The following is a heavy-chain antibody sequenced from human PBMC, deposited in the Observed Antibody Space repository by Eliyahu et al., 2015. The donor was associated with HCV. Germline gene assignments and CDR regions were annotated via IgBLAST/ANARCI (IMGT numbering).Heavy chain of an antibody. J-gene: IGHJ4*02. D-gene: IGHD6-13*01. CDR1: GFPFSSYG. V-gene: IGHV3-33*01. CDR3: ARDLAAVGAFDY. CDR2: IWYDGSNK. Sequence: QVQLVXSGGGVVQPGXSLRLSCAASGFPFSSYGMHXVRQAPGKGLEWAAVIWYDGSNKHYADSVKGRFTISRDNSKNTLYLQMSNLRAEDTAMYYCARDLAAVGAFDYWGQGTLVTVSS.